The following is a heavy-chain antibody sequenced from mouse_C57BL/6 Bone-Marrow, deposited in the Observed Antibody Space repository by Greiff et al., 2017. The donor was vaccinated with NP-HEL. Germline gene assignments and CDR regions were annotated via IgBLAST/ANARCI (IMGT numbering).Heavy chain of an antibody. CDR2: IDPNSGGT. V-gene: IGHV1-72*01. D-gene: IGHD1-1*01. CDR3: ARRGTVVATKYFDV. CDR1: GYTFTSYW. Sequence: LVESGAELVKPGASVKLSCKASGYTFTSYWMHWVKQRPGRGLEWIGRIDPNSGGTKYNEKFKSKATLTVDKPSSTAYMQLSSLTSEDSAVYYCARRGTVVATKYFDVWGTGTTVTVSS. J-gene: IGHJ1*03.